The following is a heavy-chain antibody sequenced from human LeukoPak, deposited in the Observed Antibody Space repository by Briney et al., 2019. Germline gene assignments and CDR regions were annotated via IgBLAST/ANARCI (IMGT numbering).Heavy chain of an antibody. CDR1: GFTFSSYS. D-gene: IGHD2-2*01. CDR2: ISSSSSYI. J-gene: IGHJ3*02. Sequence: PGGSLRLSCAASGFTFSSYSMSWVRQAPGKGLEWVSTISSSSSYIYYADSVAGRFTISRDNAKNSLYLQMNSLRAEDTAVYYCAKALGYRSSTSCQMHAFDIWGQGTMVTVSS. V-gene: IGHV3-21*04. CDR3: AKALGYRSSTSCQMHAFDI.